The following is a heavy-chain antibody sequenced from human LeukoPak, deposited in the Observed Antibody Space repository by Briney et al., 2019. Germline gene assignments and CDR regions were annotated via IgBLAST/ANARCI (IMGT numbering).Heavy chain of an antibody. CDR3: AREETGSFDY. V-gene: IGHV3-30-3*01. J-gene: IGHJ4*02. CDR1: GFTFSSYA. Sequence: PGGSLRLSCAASGFTFSSYAMHWVRQAPGKGLEWVAVISYDGSNKYYADSVKGRFTISRDNSKSTVYLQMNSLRAEDTAVYYCAREETGSFDYWGQGTLVTVSS. CDR2: ISYDGSNK. D-gene: IGHD1-1*01.